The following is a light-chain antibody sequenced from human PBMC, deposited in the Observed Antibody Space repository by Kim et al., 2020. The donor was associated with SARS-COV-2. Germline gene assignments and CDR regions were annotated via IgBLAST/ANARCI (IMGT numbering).Light chain of an antibody. CDR2: QDN. CDR1: KLGDKY. CDR3: QAWDSSTEV. Sequence: SYELTQPPSVSVSPGQTASITGSGDKLGDKYACWYQQKPGQSPVLVIYQDNKRTSGIPERFSGSNSGNTATLTISGTQAMDEGDYYCQAWDSSTEVFGGGTQLTVL. J-gene: IGLJ3*02. V-gene: IGLV3-1*01.